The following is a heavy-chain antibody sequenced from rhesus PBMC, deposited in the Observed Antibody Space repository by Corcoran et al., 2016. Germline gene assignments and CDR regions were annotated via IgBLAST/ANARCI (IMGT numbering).Heavy chain of an antibody. V-gene: IGHV4-106*01. CDR2: IYGSGGGT. CDR1: GGSISDDYY. D-gene: IGHD4-23*01. J-gene: IGHJ4*01. Sequence: QVQLQESGPGLVKPSETLSLTCAVSGGSISDDYYWSWIPQPPGKGLEWIGYIYGSGGGTNYNPSLKNRVTISIDTSKNPFSLKLGSVTAADTAVYYCAREYSNYGYFDYWGQGVLVTVSS. CDR3: AREYSNYGYFDY.